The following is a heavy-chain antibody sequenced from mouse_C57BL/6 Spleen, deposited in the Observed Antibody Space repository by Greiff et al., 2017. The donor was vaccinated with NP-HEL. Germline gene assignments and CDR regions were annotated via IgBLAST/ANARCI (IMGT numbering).Heavy chain of an antibody. V-gene: IGHV1-72*01. D-gene: IGHD3-2*02. CDR3: ARSRQLRLLDYFDY. Sequence: QVQLKQPGAELVKPGASVKLSCKVSGYIFTSYWMHWVKQRPGRGLEWIGRIDPNSGGTKYNEKFKSKATLTVDKPSSTAYRQLSSLTSEDSAVYYCARSRQLRLLDYFDYWGQGTTLTVSS. CDR1: GYIFTSYW. J-gene: IGHJ2*01. CDR2: IDPNSGGT.